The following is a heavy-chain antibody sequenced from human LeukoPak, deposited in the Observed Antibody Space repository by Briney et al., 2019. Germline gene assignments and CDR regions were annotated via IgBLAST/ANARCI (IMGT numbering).Heavy chain of an antibody. CDR3: ARVDAIAAAHSHFYL. V-gene: IGHV1-18*01. CDR1: GYTFTSYG. D-gene: IGHD6-13*01. J-gene: IGHJ4*02. Sequence: GASVKVSCKASGYTFTSYGISWVRQAPGQGLEWMGWISAYNGNTNYAQKLQGRVTMTTDTSTSTAYMELRSLRSDDTAVYYCARVDAIAAAHSHFYLWGQGTLVTVSS. CDR2: ISAYNGNT.